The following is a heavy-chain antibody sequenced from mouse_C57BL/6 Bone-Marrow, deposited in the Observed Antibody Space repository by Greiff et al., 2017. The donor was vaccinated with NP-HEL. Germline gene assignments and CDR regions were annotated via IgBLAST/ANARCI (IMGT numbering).Heavy chain of an antibody. Sequence: DVQLQESGAELVRPGASVKLSCTVSGFNIKDDYMHWVKQRPEQGLEWIGWIDPENGDTEYASKFQGQATITADTSSNTAYLQLSSLTSEDTAVYYCTTGGSSPYAMDYWGQGTSVTVSS. CDR1: GFNIKDDY. V-gene: IGHV14-4*01. D-gene: IGHD1-1*01. CDR2: IDPENGDT. J-gene: IGHJ4*01. CDR3: TTGGSSPYAMDY.